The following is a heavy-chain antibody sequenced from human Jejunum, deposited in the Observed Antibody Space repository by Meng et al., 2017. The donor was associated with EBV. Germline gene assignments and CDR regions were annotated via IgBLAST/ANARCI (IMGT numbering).Heavy chain of an antibody. D-gene: IGHD3-3*01. J-gene: IGHJ4*02. CDR1: GYTFSNSW. V-gene: IGHV3-74*01. CDR2: SNKDGSHT. Sequence: EGQLVVSGGGLVQPGGSLRLSCVGAGYTFSNSWMHCGRPAPGKGLVWVSRSNKDGSHTDYEDSEKGRFTSSRDNGKNTLTLQRKSLRVEETDVYYCSRDWRGPFDYWGQGTLVTVSS. CDR3: SRDWRGPFDY.